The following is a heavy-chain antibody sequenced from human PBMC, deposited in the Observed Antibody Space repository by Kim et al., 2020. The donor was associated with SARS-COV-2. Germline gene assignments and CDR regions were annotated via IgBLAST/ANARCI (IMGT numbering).Heavy chain of an antibody. J-gene: IGHJ6*02. CDR1: GFTFDDYA. CDR3: AKDAWRSGYYYGMDV. Sequence: GGSLRLSCAASGFTFDDYAMHWVRQAPGKGLEWVSLINWDGGSAYYADSVKGRFTISRDNSKNSLYLQMNSLRAEDTALYYCAKDAWRSGYYYGMDVWGQGTTVTVSS. CDR2: INWDGGSA. V-gene: IGHV3-43D*03. D-gene: IGHD3-3*01.